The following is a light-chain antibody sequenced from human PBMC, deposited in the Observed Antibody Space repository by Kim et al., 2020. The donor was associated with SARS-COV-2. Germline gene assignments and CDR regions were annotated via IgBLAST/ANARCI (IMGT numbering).Light chain of an antibody. CDR2: DVS. CDR3: SSYTSSSTWV. CDR1: SSDVGGYNY. Sequence: GQSFTTSCTGTSSDVGGYNYVSWYQQHPGKAPKLMIYDVSNRPSGVSNRFSGSKSGNTASLTISGLQAEDEADYYCSSYTSSSTWVFGGGTKLTVL. J-gene: IGLJ3*02. V-gene: IGLV2-14*03.